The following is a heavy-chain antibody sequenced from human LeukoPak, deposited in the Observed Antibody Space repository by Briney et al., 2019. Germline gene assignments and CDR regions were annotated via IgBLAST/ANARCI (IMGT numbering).Heavy chain of an antibody. Sequence: ASVKVSCKASGYTFTSYGISWVRQAPGQGLEWMGWISAYNGNTNYAQKLQGRVTMTTDTSTSTAYMELRSLRSDDTAVYYCARDDIVVVPAARGDYYYMDVWGKGTTVTVSS. CDR1: GYTFTSYG. V-gene: IGHV1-18*01. J-gene: IGHJ6*03. CDR2: ISAYNGNT. D-gene: IGHD2-2*01. CDR3: ARDDIVVVPAARGDYYYMDV.